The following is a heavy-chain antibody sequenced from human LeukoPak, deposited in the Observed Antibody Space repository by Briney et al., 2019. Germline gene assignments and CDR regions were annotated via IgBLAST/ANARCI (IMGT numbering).Heavy chain of an antibody. D-gene: IGHD3-16*01. V-gene: IGHV1-2*02. J-gene: IGHJ4*02. CDR3: TTDVITFGGVIGY. CDR1: GYTFTGYY. Sequence: ASVKVSCKASGYTFTGYYMHWVRQAPGQGLEWMGWINPNSGGTNYAQKFQGRVTMTRDTSISTAYMELSRLRSDDTAVYYCTTDVITFGGVIGYWGQGTLVTVSS. CDR2: INPNSGGT.